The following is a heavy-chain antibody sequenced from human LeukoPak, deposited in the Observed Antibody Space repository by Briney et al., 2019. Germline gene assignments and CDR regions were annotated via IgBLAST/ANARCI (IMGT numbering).Heavy chain of an antibody. J-gene: IGHJ6*03. CDR1: GFTFSNYA. CDR3: ARAHYMDV. V-gene: IGHV3-23*01. Sequence: PGGSLRLSCAASGFTFSNYARSWVRQAPGKGLEWVSAISASGGSTYYAYSVKARFHISRDNSKNTPYLPMNGLRAEDTAVYYCARAHYMDVWGKGTTVTVSS. CDR2: ISASGGST.